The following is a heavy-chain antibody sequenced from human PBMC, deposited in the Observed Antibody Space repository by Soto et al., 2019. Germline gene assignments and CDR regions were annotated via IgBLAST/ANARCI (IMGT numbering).Heavy chain of an antibody. D-gene: IGHD1-20*01. CDR3: ARRIYNWNDNWFDP. CDR2: IYYSGST. CDR1: GGSISSGGYY. V-gene: IGHV4-31*03. J-gene: IGHJ5*02. Sequence: SETLSLTCTVSGGSISSGGYYWSWIRQHPGKGLEWIGYIYYSGSTYYNPSLKSRVTISVDTSKNQFSLKLSSVTAADTAVYYCARRIYNWNDNWFDPWGQGTLVTSPQ.